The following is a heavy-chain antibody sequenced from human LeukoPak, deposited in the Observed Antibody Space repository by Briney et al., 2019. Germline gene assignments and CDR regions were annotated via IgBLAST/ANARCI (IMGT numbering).Heavy chain of an antibody. CDR1: HYSISSNYY. D-gene: IGHD3-22*01. CDR2: IYHSGST. Sequence: SETLSLTCTVSHYSISSNYYWGWIRQPPGKGLEWIGSIYHSGSTYYNPSLKSRVTISVDTSKNQLSLKLTSVTAADTAVYYCARSSGYMSYWGQGTLVTVSS. CDR3: ARSSGYMSY. J-gene: IGHJ4*02. V-gene: IGHV4-38-2*02.